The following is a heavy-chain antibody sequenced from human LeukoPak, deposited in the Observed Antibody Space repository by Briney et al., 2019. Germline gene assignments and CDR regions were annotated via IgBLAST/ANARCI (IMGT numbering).Heavy chain of an antibody. J-gene: IGHJ6*02. D-gene: IGHD2-2*01. Sequence: ASVKVSCKVSGYTFTSHDIDWVRQAAGQGLEWMGWMNPNSGNTGYAQKFQGRVTMTRDTSINTAYMELSSLRSEDTAVYYCARQIPDCSSTSCYAGRNYGMDVWGQGTTVTVSS. CDR1: GYTFTSHD. CDR3: ARQIPDCSSTSCYAGRNYGMDV. CDR2: MNPNSGNT. V-gene: IGHV1-8*01.